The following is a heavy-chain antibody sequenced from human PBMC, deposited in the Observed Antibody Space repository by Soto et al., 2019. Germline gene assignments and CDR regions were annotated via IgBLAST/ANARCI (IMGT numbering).Heavy chain of an antibody. CDR3: PNTAYGGYWSAGWFDP. V-gene: IGHV1-18*01. CDR1: GDTFTSYG. D-gene: IGHD2-8*02. CDR2: INLYNGNT. J-gene: IGHJ5*02. Sequence: QVQLVQSGAEVKKPGASVKVSCKASGDTFTSYGISWVRQAPGQGLEWMGWINLYNGNTNYAQKFQGRVTMATDTSTSTAYMELRSLRSDDTAVYDCPNTAYGGYWSAGWFDPWGHGILVTFS.